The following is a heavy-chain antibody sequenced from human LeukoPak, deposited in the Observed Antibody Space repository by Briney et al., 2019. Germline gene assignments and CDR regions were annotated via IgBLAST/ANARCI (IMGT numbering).Heavy chain of an antibody. CDR2: INPNTGDT. CDR3: AREPPSSGYNFDY. J-gene: IGHJ4*02. V-gene: IGHV1-2*02. D-gene: IGHD3-22*01. Sequence: ASVKVSCKASGYTLTGYYVHWVRQAPGQGLEWMGWINPNTGDTHYAPKFQGRVTMTRDTSISTAYMELSRLRSDDTAVFYCAREPPSSGYNFDYWGQGTLVTVSS. CDR1: GYTLTGYY.